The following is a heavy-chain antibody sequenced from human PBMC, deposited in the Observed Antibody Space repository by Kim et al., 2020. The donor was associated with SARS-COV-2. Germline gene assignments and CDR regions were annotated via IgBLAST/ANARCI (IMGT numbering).Heavy chain of an antibody. D-gene: IGHD6-13*01. CDR3: ARKIAAAGYSDY. Sequence: GGSLRLSCAAPGFTFRNYGMHWVRQAPGKGLEWVALIRYDGINKYYRDSVKGRFTISRDNSKSTLYLEMNSLTIEDRAVYYCARKIAAAGYSDYWGQGTLVTVSS. J-gene: IGHJ4*02. CDR2: IRYDGINK. V-gene: IGHV3-30*03. CDR1: GFTFRNYG.